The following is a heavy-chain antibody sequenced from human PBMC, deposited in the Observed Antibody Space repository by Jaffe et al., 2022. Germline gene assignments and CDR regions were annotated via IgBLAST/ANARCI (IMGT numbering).Heavy chain of an antibody. Sequence: QVQLVQSGAEVKKPGSSVKVSCKASGGTFSSYAISWVRQAPGQGLEWMGGIIPIFGTANYAQKFQGRVTITADESTSTAYMELSSLRSEDTAVYYCARGVKDYGVWLGTRPDPYYYMDVWGKGTTVTVSS. D-gene: IGHD4-17*01. CDR1: GGTFSSYA. CDR3: ARGVKDYGVWLGTRPDPYYYMDV. V-gene: IGHV1-69*01. CDR2: IIPIFGTA. J-gene: IGHJ6*03.